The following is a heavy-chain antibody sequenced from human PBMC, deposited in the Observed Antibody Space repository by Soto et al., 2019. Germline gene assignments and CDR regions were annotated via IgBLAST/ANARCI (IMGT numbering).Heavy chain of an antibody. Sequence: HPGGSLRLSCAASGFTFIKYGMYWVRQAPGKGLEWLALLSYDGSNKYYANSVKGRFTISRDNSKNTLYLQMNSLRAEDTAVYYCAKQGEYFDSVTYHYYYYAMDVWGHGTTVTVSS. CDR3: AKQGEYFDSVTYHYYYYAMDV. J-gene: IGHJ6*02. CDR1: GFTFIKYG. D-gene: IGHD3-10*01. V-gene: IGHV3-30*18. CDR2: LSYDGSNK.